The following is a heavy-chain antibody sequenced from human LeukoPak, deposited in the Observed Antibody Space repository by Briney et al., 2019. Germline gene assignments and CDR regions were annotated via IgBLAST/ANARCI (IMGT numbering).Heavy chain of an antibody. CDR1: VYTFTGYY. J-gene: IGHJ5*02. Sequence: GASVNVSCKASVYTFTGYYMHWVRQAPGQGLEWMGWINPNSGGTNYAQKFQGRVTMTRDTSISTAYMELSRLRSDDTAVYYCARDGYSYTNWFDPWGQGTLVTVSS. D-gene: IGHD5-18*01. CDR3: ARDGYSYTNWFDP. CDR2: INPNSGGT. V-gene: IGHV1-2*02.